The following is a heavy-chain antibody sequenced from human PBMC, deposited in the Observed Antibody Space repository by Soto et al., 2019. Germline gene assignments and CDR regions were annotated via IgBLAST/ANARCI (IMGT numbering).Heavy chain of an antibody. CDR3: AKDRAVCSGGSCKGLRPDS. CDR1: GFTFSSYG. V-gene: IGHV3-30*18. D-gene: IGHD2-15*01. Sequence: QVQLVESGGGVVQPGRSLRLSCAASGFTFSSYGMHWVRQAPGKGLEWVAVISYDGSNKYYADSVKGRFTISRDNSKNTLYLKINSLRAEDTAVYYCAKDRAVCSGGSCKGLRPDSGGQGTLVTVSS. CDR2: ISYDGSNK. J-gene: IGHJ5*01.